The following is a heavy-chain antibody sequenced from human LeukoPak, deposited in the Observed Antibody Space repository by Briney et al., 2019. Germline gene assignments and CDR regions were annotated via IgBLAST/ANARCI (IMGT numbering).Heavy chain of an antibody. Sequence: GGSLRLSCAASGFTFSSYAMSWVRQAPGKGLEWVSAISGSGGSTYYADSVKGRFTISRDNSKNTLYLQMNSLRAEDTAVYYCAKDRAYCSGGSCYFHYFDYWGQGTLVTVSS. V-gene: IGHV3-23*01. D-gene: IGHD2-15*01. CDR2: ISGSGGST. CDR1: GFTFSSYA. CDR3: AKDRAYCSGGSCYFHYFDY. J-gene: IGHJ4*02.